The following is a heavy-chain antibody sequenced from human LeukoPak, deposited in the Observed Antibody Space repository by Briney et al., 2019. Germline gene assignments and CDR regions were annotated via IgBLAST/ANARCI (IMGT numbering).Heavy chain of an antibody. CDR2: IKQDGSEK. J-gene: IGHJ4*02. CDR1: GFTFSSYW. CDR3: ARVSYQWYGSGSTPIDY. D-gene: IGHD3-10*01. Sequence: PGGSLRLSCAASGFTFSSYWMSWVRQAPGKGLEWVANIKQDGSEKYYVDSVKGRFTISRGNAKNSLYLQMNSLRAEDTAVYYCARVSYQWYGSGSTPIDYWGQGTLVTVSS. V-gene: IGHV3-7*01.